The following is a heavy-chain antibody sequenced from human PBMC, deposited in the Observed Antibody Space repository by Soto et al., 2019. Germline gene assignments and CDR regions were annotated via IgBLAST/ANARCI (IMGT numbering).Heavy chain of an antibody. D-gene: IGHD5-12*01. CDR2: ISGSGGST. CDR3: AKGAPYSGYTYYFDY. V-gene: IGHV3-23*01. J-gene: IGHJ4*02. Sequence: QPGGSLGVGCAASVFTFSIYAMSWVRQAPGKGLEWVSAISGSGGSTYYADSVKGRFTISRDNSKNTLYLQMNSLRAEDTAVYYCAKGAPYSGYTYYFDYWGQGTMVTVSS. CDR1: VFTFSIYA.